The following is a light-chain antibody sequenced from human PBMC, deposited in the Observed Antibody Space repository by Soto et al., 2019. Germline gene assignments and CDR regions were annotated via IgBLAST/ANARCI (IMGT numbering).Light chain of an antibody. CDR1: QGISSY. CDR3: QQPNGLT. V-gene: IGKV1-9*01. Sequence: DIQLTQSPSFLSASVGVRVTITCRASQGISSYLAWYQQKPGKAPKLLIYAASTLQSGVPSRFSGSGSGTEFTLSISSLQPEDFATYYCQQPNGLTFGGGTKVEIK. CDR2: AAS. J-gene: IGKJ4*01.